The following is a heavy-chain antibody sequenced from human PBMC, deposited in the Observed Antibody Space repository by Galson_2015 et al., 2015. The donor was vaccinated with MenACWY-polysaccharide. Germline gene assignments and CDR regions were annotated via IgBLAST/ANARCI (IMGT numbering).Heavy chain of an antibody. CDR2: MNPNSGNT. Sequence: SVKVSCKASGYTFISYDFNWVRQATGQGLEWMGWMNPNSGNTGYAQKFQGRVTMTRNTSISTAYMELSSLRSEDTAVYYCARVGYYDSSGYTLNAFDIWGQVTMVTVSS. CDR1: GYTFISYD. D-gene: IGHD3-22*01. CDR3: ARVGYYDSSGYTLNAFDI. J-gene: IGHJ3*02. V-gene: IGHV1-8*01.